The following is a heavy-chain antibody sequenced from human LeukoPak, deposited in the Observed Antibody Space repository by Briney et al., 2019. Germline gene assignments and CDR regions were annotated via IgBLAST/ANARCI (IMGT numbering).Heavy chain of an antibody. Sequence: SETLSLTCAVYGGSFSGYYWSWIRQPPGKGLEGIGEINHSGSTNYNPSLKSRVTISVDTSKSQFSLKLSSVTAADTAVYYCARGSRGYSYGYTFDYWGQGTLVTVSS. D-gene: IGHD5-18*01. CDR1: GGSFSGYY. CDR3: ARGSRGYSYGYTFDY. V-gene: IGHV4-34*01. J-gene: IGHJ4*02. CDR2: INHSGST.